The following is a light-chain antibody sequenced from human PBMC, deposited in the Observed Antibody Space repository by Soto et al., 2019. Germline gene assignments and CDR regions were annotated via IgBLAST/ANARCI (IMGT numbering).Light chain of an antibody. Sequence: DIQMTQSPTSLSATIGDRVTITCRASQSISSYLNWYQQKPGKAPKLLIYAASNLQSGVPSRFSGSGSGTDFTLAISSLQPEDFATYYCQQTYTNPLFSFGPGTKVDIK. V-gene: IGKV1-39*01. J-gene: IGKJ3*01. CDR3: QQTYTNPLFS. CDR1: QSISSY. CDR2: AAS.